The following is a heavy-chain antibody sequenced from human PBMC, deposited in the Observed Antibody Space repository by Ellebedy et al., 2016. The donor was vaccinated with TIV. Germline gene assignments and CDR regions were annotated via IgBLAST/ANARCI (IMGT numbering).Heavy chain of an antibody. Sequence: GESLKISCAASGFTFSIYGMHWVRQAPGKGLEWVALLSSDGSNTYYADSVKGRFTMSRDNSNNTLYLQMNSLREEDTALYFCAKDRGYFHDRNFFDYWGQGTLVTVSS. J-gene: IGHJ4*02. CDR2: LSSDGSNT. V-gene: IGHV3-30*18. CDR3: AKDRGYFHDRNFFDY. CDR1: GFTFSIYG. D-gene: IGHD3-22*01.